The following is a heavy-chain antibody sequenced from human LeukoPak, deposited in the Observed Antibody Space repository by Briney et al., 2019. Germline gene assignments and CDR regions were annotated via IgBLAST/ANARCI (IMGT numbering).Heavy chain of an antibody. V-gene: IGHV3-23*01. CDR3: AKSVTYYYDDIAT. CDR1: GFTFSIYA. J-gene: IGHJ5*02. Sequence: TGGSLRLSCAASGFTFSIYAMSWVRQAPGKGLEWVSAISGSGGRTYYADSVKGRFTISRDKSKNTLYLQMNSLRAEDTAVYYCAKSVTYYYDDIATWGQGTLVTVSS. CDR2: ISGSGGRT. D-gene: IGHD3-22*01.